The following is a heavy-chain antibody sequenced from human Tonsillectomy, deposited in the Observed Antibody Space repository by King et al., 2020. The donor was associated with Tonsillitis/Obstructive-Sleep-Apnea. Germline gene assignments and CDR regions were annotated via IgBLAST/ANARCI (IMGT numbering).Heavy chain of an antibody. CDR2: IDPSDSYI. V-gene: IGHV5-10-1*01. J-gene: IGHJ4*02. Sequence: QLVQSGAEVKKPGESLRISCKGSGYSFTSYWISWVRQMPGKGLEWMGRIDPSDSYINYSPSFQGHVTISADKSISTAYLQWSSLKASDTAMYYCARPLTSGYDYHYFDYWGQGTLVTVSS. CDR3: ARPLTSGYDYHYFDY. D-gene: IGHD5-12*01. CDR1: GYSFTSYW.